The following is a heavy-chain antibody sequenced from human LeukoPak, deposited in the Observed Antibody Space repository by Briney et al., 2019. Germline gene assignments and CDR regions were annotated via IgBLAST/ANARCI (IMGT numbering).Heavy chain of an antibody. J-gene: IGHJ4*02. Sequence: GGSLRLSCAASGVTVSSNYMNWVRQAPGKGLEWVSIIYSGGNTYYADSVKGRFTISRDNSKNTLYLQMNDLRADDTAVYYCARQQDTTNPGYWGQGTLVTVSS. D-gene: IGHD5-18*01. CDR2: IYSGGNT. V-gene: IGHV3-66*04. CDR1: GVTVSSNY. CDR3: ARQQDTTNPGY.